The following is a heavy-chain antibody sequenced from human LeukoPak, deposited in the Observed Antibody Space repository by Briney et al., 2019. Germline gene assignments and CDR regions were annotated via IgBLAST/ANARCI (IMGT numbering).Heavy chain of an antibody. CDR2: ISSSSSYI. Sequence: GGSLRLSCAASGFTFSSYSMNWVRQAPGKGLEWVSSISSSSSYIYYADSVKGRFTISRDNAKNSLYLQMNSLRAEDTAVYYCARSVEMATTWGNWFDPWGQGTLVTVSS. CDR1: GFTFSSYS. J-gene: IGHJ5*02. V-gene: IGHV3-21*01. CDR3: ARSVEMATTWGNWFDP. D-gene: IGHD5-24*01.